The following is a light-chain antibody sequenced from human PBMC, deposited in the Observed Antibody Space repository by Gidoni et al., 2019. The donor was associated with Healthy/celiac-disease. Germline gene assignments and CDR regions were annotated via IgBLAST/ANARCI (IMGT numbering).Light chain of an antibody. V-gene: IGLV2-11*01. CDR2: DVS. Sequence: QSALTQTRSVSGSPGQSVTISCTGTSSDVGGYNYVSWYQQHPGKAPKLMLYDVSKRPSGVPDRFSGSKSGNTASLTISGLQAEDEADYYCCSYAGSSWVFGGGTKLTVL. CDR1: SSDVGGYNY. J-gene: IGLJ3*02. CDR3: CSYAGSSWV.